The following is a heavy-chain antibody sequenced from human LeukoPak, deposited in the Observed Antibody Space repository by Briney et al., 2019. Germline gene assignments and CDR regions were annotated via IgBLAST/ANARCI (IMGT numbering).Heavy chain of an antibody. D-gene: IGHD4-23*01. CDR1: GGTFSSYA. CDR2: IILILGIA. V-gene: IGHV1-69*10. CDR3: ARDPELSGNYNWFAP. Sequence: ASVKVSCKASGGTFSSYAISWVRQAPGQGLEWMGGIILILGIANYAQKFQGRVTITADKSTSTAYMELSSLRSEDTAVYYCARDPELSGNYNWFAPWGQGTLVTVSS. J-gene: IGHJ5*02.